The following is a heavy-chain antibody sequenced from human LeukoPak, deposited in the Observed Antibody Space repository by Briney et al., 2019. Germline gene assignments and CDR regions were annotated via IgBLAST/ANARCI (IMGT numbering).Heavy chain of an antibody. V-gene: IGHV3-33*01. J-gene: IGHJ4*02. CDR3: ARGDGDYGDYYFDY. CDR1: GFPFSEFS. CDR2: VWYDGTRK. Sequence: GSLRLSCAASGFPFSEFSLHWVRQAPGKGLEWVAVVWYDGTRKYYADSVKGRFIISEDDSRDTLYLQMSSLRADDTAVYYCARGDGDYGDYYFDYWGQGVLVTVSS. D-gene: IGHD4-17*01.